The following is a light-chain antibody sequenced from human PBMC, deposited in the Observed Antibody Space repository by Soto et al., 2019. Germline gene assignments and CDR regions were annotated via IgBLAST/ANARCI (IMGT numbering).Light chain of an antibody. CDR2: LNSDGSH. Sequence: QPVLTQSHSASASLGASVKLTCTLSSGHSSYAIAWHQQQPEKGPRYLMKLNSDGSHSKGDGIPDRFSGSSSGAERYLTISSLQSEDEADYYWQTWGTGIHYVFGTGTKLTVL. V-gene: IGLV4-69*01. J-gene: IGLJ1*01. CDR1: SGHSSYA. CDR3: QTWGTGIHYV.